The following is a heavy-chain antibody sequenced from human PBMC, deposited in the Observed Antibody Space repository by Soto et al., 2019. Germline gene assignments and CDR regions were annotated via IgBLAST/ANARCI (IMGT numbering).Heavy chain of an antibody. V-gene: IGHV2-5*02. D-gene: IGHD3-10*01. CDR2: LYWDDDK. CDR1: GFSLTTGGVG. CDR3: AHRPGYGSGGHFNPYGMDV. J-gene: IGHJ6*02. Sequence: QITLKESGPTLVKPTQTLTLTCTFSGFSLTTGGVGVGWIRQPPGKALEWLAILYWDDDKRSSPSLQSRLTITKATSKNQVVLTMTTMAPVDTGTYYCAHRPGYGSGGHFNPYGMDVWGQGTTVTVSS.